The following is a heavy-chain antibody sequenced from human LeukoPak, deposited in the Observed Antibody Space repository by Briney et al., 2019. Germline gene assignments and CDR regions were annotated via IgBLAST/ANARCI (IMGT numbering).Heavy chain of an antibody. D-gene: IGHD3-22*01. CDR2: ISYDGSNK. CDR3: ARDFRGYFDY. CDR1: GFPFSSYS. Sequence: GSLKLSCAASGFPFSSYSMHWVRQAPGKGLEWVAVISYDGSNKYYADSVKGRFTISRDNSKNTLYLQMNSLRAEDTAVYYCARDFRGYFDYWGQGTLVTVSS. V-gene: IGHV3-30-3*01. J-gene: IGHJ4*02.